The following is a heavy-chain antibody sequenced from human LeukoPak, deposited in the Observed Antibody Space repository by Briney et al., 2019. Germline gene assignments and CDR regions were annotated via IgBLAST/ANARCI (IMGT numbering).Heavy chain of an antibody. D-gene: IGHD2-8*01. CDR1: GFTVTSYY. V-gene: IGHV3-66*01. J-gene: IGHJ6*02. CDR3: ARDNAVPSDGMDV. Sequence: AGGSLRLSCAASGFTVTSYYMSWVRQAPAKGLEWVSVIYSGGNTYYAESVKGRFTISRDSSKNTIYLQMNSLRAEDTAVYYCARDNAVPSDGMDVWGPGTTVTVSS. CDR2: IYSGGNT.